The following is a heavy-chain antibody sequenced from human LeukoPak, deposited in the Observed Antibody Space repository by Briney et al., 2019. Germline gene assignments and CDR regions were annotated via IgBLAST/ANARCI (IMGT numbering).Heavy chain of an antibody. CDR3: ARGVPRLRGLQPNWFDP. D-gene: IGHD5-24*01. CDR1: GYTFTSYE. CDR2: TNPNSGNI. J-gene: IGHJ5*02. Sequence: ASVKVSCKASGYTFTSYEINWVRQATGQGLEWMGWTNPNSGNIGYAQKFQGRVTMTRNTSISTAYMELSSLRSEDTAVYYCARGVPRLRGLQPNWFDPWGQGTLVTVSS. V-gene: IGHV1-8*01.